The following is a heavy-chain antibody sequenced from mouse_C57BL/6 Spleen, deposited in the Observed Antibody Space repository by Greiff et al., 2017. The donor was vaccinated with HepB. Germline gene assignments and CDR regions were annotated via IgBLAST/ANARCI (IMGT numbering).Heavy chain of an antibody. J-gene: IGHJ2*01. CDR3: VITTAGHYFDY. CDR1: GYTFTDYE. D-gene: IGHD1-1*01. V-gene: IGHV1-15*01. CDR2: IDPETGGT. Sequence: QVQLQQSGAELVRPGASVTLSCKASGYTFTDYEMHWVKQTPVHGLEWIGAIDPETGGTAYNQKFKGKAILTADKSSSTAYMELRSLTSEDSAVYYFVITTAGHYFDYWGQGTTLTVSS.